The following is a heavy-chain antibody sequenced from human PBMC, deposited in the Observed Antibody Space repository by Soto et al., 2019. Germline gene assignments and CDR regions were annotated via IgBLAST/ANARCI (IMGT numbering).Heavy chain of an antibody. J-gene: IGHJ3*02. D-gene: IGHD3-22*01. CDR2: ISGSGGST. V-gene: IGHV3-23*01. CDR3: AKDRYYDSSGLNDAFDI. Sequence: GGSLRLSCAASGFTFSSYAMSWVRQAPGKGLEWVSAISGSGGSTYCADSVKGRFTISRDNSKNTLYLQMNSLRAEDTAVYYCAKDRYYDSSGLNDAFDIWGQGTMVTVSS. CDR1: GFTFSSYA.